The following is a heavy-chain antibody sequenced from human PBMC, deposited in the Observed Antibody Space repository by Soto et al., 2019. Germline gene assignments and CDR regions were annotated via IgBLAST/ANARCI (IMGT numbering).Heavy chain of an antibody. D-gene: IGHD4-17*01. CDR3: ARGGKTVIDS. J-gene: IGHJ4*02. V-gene: IGHV4-30-2*01. CDR2: IYQSGST. CDR1: GDSISSGGYS. Sequence: QLQLQESGSGLVKPSQTLSLTCAVSGDSISSGGYSWNWIRQPPGKGMEWIGYIYQSGSTVYNPSLKSRVTISEDRSNNQFSRRLRSETAADTSVYYCARGGKTVIDSWGQGALVTVSS.